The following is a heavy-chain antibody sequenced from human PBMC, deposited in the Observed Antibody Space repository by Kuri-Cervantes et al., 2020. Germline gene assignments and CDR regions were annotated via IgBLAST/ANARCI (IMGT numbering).Heavy chain of an antibody. D-gene: IGHD2-2*01. CDR1: GGSFSGYY. Sequence: SETLSLTCAVYGGSFSGYYWSWIRQPPGKGLEWIGEIIHSGSTNYNPSLKGRVTISVDTSKNQFSLKLTSVTAADTAVYYCARDAQVWGKGTTVTVSS. V-gene: IGHV4-34*12. J-gene: IGHJ6*04. CDR3: ARDAQV. CDR2: IIHSGST.